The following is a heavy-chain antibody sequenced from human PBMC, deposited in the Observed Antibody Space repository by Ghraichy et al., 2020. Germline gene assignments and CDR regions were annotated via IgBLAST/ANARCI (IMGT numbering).Heavy chain of an antibody. V-gene: IGHV4-4*07. D-gene: IGHD3-16*01. CDR3: ARDDLVGGGGRNWFHP. J-gene: IGHJ5*02. Sequence: SQTLSLTCTFSGDSFATPYFTRIRHPAWNGLERIGRISASGSTYQNPSLRSRISMSVDTSKNTFSLRLTSVTAADTAVYYCARDDLVGGGGRNWFHPWGQGRLITVSS. CDR1: GDSFATPY. CDR2: ISASGST.